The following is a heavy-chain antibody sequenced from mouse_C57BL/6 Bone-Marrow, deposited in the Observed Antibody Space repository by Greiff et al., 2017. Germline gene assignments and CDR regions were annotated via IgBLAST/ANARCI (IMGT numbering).Heavy chain of an antibody. CDR3: ARNRRHYYGSSPWYFDV. CDR1: GFSLTSYA. Sequence: QVQLQQSGPGLVAPSQSLSITCTVSGFSLTSYAISWVRQPPGKGLEWLGVIWTGGGTNYNSALKSRLSISKDNSKSQVFLKMNSLQTDDTARYYCARNRRHYYGSSPWYFDVWGTGTTVTVSS. CDR2: IWTGGGT. D-gene: IGHD1-1*01. V-gene: IGHV2-9-1*01. J-gene: IGHJ1*03.